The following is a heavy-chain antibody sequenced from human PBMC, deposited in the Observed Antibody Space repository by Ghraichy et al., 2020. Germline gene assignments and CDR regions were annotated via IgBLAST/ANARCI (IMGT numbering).Heavy chain of an antibody. CDR2: IYYSGST. V-gene: IGHV4-59*01. D-gene: IGHD2-2*01. J-gene: IGHJ5*02. Sequence: GSLRLSCTVSGGSFSTYYWSWIRQPPGKGLEWIGYIYYSGSTNYNPSLKSRVTISIDTSKNQFSLKLSSVTAADTAVYYCARDSREYCSSTNCYWDDWFDPWGQGTLVTVTS. CDR1: GGSFSTYY. CDR3: ARDSREYCSSTNCYWDDWFDP.